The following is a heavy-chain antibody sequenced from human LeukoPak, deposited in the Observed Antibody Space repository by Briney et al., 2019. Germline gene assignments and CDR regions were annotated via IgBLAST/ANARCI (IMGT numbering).Heavy chain of an antibody. CDR2: IHHSGNS. CDR3: ARDVGGSRFDP. D-gene: IGHD1-26*01. CDR1: GASVTDYY. J-gene: IGHJ5*02. Sequence: SETLSLTCTVSGASVTDYYWSWIRQSPGKGLEWISYIHHSGNSDYNPSLKSRVTISVDTSKNQFSLKLSSVTAADTAVYYCARDVGGSRFDPWGQGTLVTVSS. V-gene: IGHV4-59*02.